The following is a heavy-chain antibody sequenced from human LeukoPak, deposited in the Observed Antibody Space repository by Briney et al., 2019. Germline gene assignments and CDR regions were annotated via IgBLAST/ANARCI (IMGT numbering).Heavy chain of an antibody. CDR2: IYTSGST. D-gene: IGHD2-15*01. Sequence: SETLSLTCTVSGDSISSGTYSWSWIRQPAGKGLEWIGRIYTSGSTSYNPSLKSRVTMSVDTSKNQFSLKLYSVTAADTAVYYCARIYCSGGSCYLNWFDPWGRGTLVTVSS. J-gene: IGHJ5*02. CDR1: GDSISSGTYS. CDR3: ARIYCSGGSCYLNWFDP. V-gene: IGHV4-61*02.